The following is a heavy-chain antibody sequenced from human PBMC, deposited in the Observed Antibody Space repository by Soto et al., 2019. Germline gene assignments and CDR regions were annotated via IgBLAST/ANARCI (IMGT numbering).Heavy chain of an antibody. V-gene: IGHV3-23*01. CDR2: ISGSGGST. J-gene: IGHJ6*02. Sequence: GGSLRLSCAASGFTFSSYAMSWVRQAPGKGLEWVSAISGSGGSTYYADSVKGRFTISRDNSKNTLYLQMDSLRAEDAAVYYCAKCQQPYYYYGMDVWGQGTTVTVSS. CDR1: GFTFSSYA. D-gene: IGHD6-13*01. CDR3: AKCQQPYYYYGMDV.